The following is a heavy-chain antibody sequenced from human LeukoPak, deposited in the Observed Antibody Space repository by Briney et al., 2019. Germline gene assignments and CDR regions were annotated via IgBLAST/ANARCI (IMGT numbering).Heavy chain of an antibody. D-gene: IGHD1-26*01. CDR3: DRGATYAYDQDY. CDR2: IKYDASST. J-gene: IGHJ4*02. CDR1: GFTFSSHW. V-gene: IGHV3-74*01. Sequence: TGGSLRLSCEDSGFTFSSHWMHWVRQAPGKGLVWVSRIKYDASSTSYADSVKGRFTISRDNAKNTLYLQMNSLRAEDTAVYYCDRGATYAYDQDYRGQGTLVTVSS.